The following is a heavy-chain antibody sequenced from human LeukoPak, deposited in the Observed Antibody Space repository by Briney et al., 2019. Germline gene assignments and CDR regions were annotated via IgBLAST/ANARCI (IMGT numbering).Heavy chain of an antibody. CDR2: IYHSGST. CDR3: ARGTRWEAGVDY. CDR1: GYSISSGYY. Sequence: PSETLSLTCTVSGYSISSGYYWGWIRQPPGKGLEWIGSIYHSGSTYYNPSLKGRVTISVDTSKNQFSLKLSSVTAADTAVYYCARGTRWEAGVDYWGQGTLVTVSS. V-gene: IGHV4-38-2*02. J-gene: IGHJ4*02. D-gene: IGHD1-26*01.